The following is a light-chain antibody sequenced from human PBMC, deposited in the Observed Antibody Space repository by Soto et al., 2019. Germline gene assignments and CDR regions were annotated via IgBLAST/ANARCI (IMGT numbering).Light chain of an antibody. CDR1: QSLSNK. Sequence: EIVMTQSPATVSVSPGERATLSCRASQSLSNKLAWYQQKPGPAPRLLIYNASARATGIPARFSGSGSGTDSNLTISIMEPEDFEVYYCQRYGSSPSITFGQGTRLEI. CDR3: QRYGSSPSIT. CDR2: NAS. J-gene: IGKJ5*01. V-gene: IGKV3-15*01.